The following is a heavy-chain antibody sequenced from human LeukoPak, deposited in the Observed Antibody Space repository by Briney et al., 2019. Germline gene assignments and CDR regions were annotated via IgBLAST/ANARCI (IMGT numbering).Heavy chain of an antibody. J-gene: IGHJ4*02. V-gene: IGHV3-23*01. CDR1: GFTFSSYA. Sequence: HPGGSLRLSCAASGFTFSSYAMSWVRQAPGKELEWVSAISGSGGSTYYADSVKGRFTISRDNSKNTLYLQMNSLGAEDTAVYYCAKGTVAVAVYYFDYWGQGTLVTVSS. CDR3: AKGTVAVAVYYFDY. CDR2: ISGSGGST. D-gene: IGHD6-19*01.